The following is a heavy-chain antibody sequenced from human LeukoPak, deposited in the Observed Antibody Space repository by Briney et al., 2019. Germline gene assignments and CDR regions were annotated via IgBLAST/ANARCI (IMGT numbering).Heavy chain of an antibody. CDR1: GGTFSSYA. J-gene: IGHJ6*03. CDR3: ARDHWGKFDDYASPPYYYYYYMDV. D-gene: IGHD4-17*01. Sequence: SVTVSCKASGGTFSSYAISWVRHAPGQGLKWMGGIIPIFGTANYAQKFQGRVTITTDESTSTAYMELSSLRSEDTAVYYCARDHWGKFDDYASPPYYYYYYMDVWGKGTTVTVSS. V-gene: IGHV1-69*05. CDR2: IIPIFGTA.